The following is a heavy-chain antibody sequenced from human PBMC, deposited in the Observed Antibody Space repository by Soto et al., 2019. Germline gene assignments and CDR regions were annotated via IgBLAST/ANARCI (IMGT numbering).Heavy chain of an antibody. CDR2: IYYSGST. Sequence: PSETLSLTCTVSGGSISSYYWSWIRQPPGKGLEWIGYIYYSGSTNYNPSLKSRVTISVDTSKNQFSLKLSSLTAADTAVYYCARTQYSSSRYYYFDYWGLGTLVTVSS. D-gene: IGHD6-13*01. V-gene: IGHV4-59*12. CDR1: GGSISSYY. J-gene: IGHJ4*02. CDR3: ARTQYSSSRYYYFDY.